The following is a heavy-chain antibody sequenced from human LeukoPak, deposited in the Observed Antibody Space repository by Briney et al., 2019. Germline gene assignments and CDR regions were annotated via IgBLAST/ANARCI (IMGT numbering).Heavy chain of an antibody. CDR2: INHSGST. Sequence: PLETLSLTCAVYGGSFSGYYWSWIRQPPGKGLEWIGEINHSGSTNYNPPLKSRVTISVDTSKNQFSLKLSSVTAAGTAVYYCARVSYYDSSGPKDYWGQGTLVTVSS. J-gene: IGHJ4*02. CDR1: GGSFSGYY. V-gene: IGHV4-34*01. CDR3: ARVSYYDSSGPKDY. D-gene: IGHD3-22*01.